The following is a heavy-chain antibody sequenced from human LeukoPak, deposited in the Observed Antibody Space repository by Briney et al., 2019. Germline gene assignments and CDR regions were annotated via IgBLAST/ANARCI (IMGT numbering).Heavy chain of an antibody. J-gene: IGHJ4*02. CDR2: ISISSRYI. CDR3: ATAAAGTHNFDI. CDR1: GFTFTNYR. Sequence: GGSLRLSCAASGFTFTNYRMNWDRQAPGKGLEWVSSISISSRYIYYAQSVTGRFNISRDNAKHSLYLQMNSLRSEDTAVYYCATAAAGTHNFDIWGQGTLVTVSS. D-gene: IGHD6-13*01. V-gene: IGHV3-21*04.